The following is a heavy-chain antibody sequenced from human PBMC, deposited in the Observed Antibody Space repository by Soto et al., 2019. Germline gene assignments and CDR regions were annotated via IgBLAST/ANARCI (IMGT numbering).Heavy chain of an antibody. J-gene: IGHJ4*02. CDR3: AIGRGSGWRSYFDY. CDR1: GGTFSSYA. CDR2: IIPIFGTA. V-gene: IGHV1-69*01. Sequence: QVQLVQSGAEVKKPGSSVKVSCKASGGTFSSYAISWVRQAPGQGLEWMGGIIPIFGTANYAQKFQVRVTITADESSSTAYMELSSLRSEATAVYYCAIGRGSGWRSYFDYWGQGSLVTVSS. D-gene: IGHD6-19*01.